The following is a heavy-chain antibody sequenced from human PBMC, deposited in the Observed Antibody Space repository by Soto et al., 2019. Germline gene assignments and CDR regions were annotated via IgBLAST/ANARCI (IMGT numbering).Heavy chain of an antibody. V-gene: IGHV3-15*01. CDR1: GFTFSNAW. Sequence: GGSLRLSCVASGFTFSNAWMSWVRQAPGKGLEWVGRIKSKTDGGTTDYAAPVKGRFTISRDDSKNTLYLQMNSLKTEDTAVYYCTTWFDCSSTSCYSAVYYYYGMDVWGQGTTVTVSS. CDR2: IKSKTDGGTT. CDR3: TTWFDCSSTSCYSAVYYYYGMDV. J-gene: IGHJ6*02. D-gene: IGHD2-2*02.